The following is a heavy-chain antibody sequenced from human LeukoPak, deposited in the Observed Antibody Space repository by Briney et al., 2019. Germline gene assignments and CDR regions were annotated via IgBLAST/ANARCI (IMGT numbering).Heavy chain of an antibody. D-gene: IGHD3-16*01. J-gene: IGHJ6*03. CDR3: ARFEMGADYYYMDV. CDR1: GFTFDDYA. CDR2: ISWNSGSI. Sequence: PGRSLRLSCAASGFTFDDYAMHWVRQAPGKGLEWVSGISWNSGSIGYADSVKGRFTISRHNAKNSLYLQMNSLRAEDTAVYYCARFEMGADYYYMDVWGKGTTVTVSS. V-gene: IGHV3-9*01.